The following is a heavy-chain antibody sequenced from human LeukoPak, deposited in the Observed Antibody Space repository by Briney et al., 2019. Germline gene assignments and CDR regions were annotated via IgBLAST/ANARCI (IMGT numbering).Heavy chain of an antibody. CDR2: ISTSGSYI. CDR3: ATSLPGYSSSWSIDY. V-gene: IGHV3-11*03. CDR1: GFTFSDFY. D-gene: IGHD6-13*01. J-gene: IGHJ4*02. Sequence: PGGSLRLSCAASGFTFSDFYMSWIRQAPGKGLEWVSYISTSGSYIKDADSVKGRFTISRDNAKNSLFLRMSSLRVEDTAVYYCATSLPGYSSSWSIDYWGQGTLVTVSS.